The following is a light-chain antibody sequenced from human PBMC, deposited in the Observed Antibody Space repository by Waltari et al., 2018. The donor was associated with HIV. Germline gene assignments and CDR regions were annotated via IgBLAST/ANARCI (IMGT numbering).Light chain of an antibody. J-gene: IGLJ3*02. CDR2: KDR. Sequence: SDELPQAPSVSVSPGQTARITCPGDALPKQFADWYQQQTGQGPVLVIFKDRESPSGIPERFSASSSGTTVTLTISGVQAEDDADYYCQSSNTTGTYRVFGGGTRLTVL. CDR1: ALPKQF. V-gene: IGLV3-25*03. CDR3: QSSNTTGTYRV.